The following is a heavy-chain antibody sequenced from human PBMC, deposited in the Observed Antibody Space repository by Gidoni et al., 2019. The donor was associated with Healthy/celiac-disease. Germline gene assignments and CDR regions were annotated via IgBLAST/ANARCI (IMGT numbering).Heavy chain of an antibody. CDR2: ISYDGSNK. CDR1: GFTFSSYG. CDR3: AKAGTGVFGYYYYYYMDV. J-gene: IGHJ6*03. D-gene: IGHD6-19*01. V-gene: IGHV3-30*18. Sequence: QVQLVESGGGVVQPGRSLRLSCAASGFTFSSYGMHWVRQAPGKGLEWVAVISYDGSNKYYADSVKGRFTISRDNSKNTLYLQMNSLRAEDTAVYYCAKAGTGVFGYYYYYYMDVWGKGTTVTVSS.